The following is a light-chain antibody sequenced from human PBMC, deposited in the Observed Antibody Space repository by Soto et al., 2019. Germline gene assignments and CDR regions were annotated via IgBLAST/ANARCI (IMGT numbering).Light chain of an antibody. J-gene: IGKJ2*01. CDR3: QQYNSYSYT. CDR1: QSISSW. V-gene: IGKV1-5*01. Sequence: DIQMTQSPSTLSASVGDRVTITCRASQSISSWLAWYQQKPGKAPKLLIYDASSLESGVPSRVSGSGSGTEFTLTISSLQPDDFATYYCQQYNSYSYTFGQGTKVDIK. CDR2: DAS.